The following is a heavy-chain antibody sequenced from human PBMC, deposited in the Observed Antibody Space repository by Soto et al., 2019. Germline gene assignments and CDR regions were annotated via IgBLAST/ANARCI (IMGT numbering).Heavy chain of an antibody. Sequence: PGGYLRLSCVASGFIFSDYAMHWARQAPGKGLEWVALISPAGTNQYYADSANGRFTISSDNSKNTLYLQMNSLRPEDTGLYYCARKNSLISTRVFQHSGHGTLVTVS. V-gene: IGHV3-30-3*01. CDR3: ARKNSLISTRVFQH. J-gene: IGHJ1*01. CDR2: ISPAGTNQ. D-gene: IGHD1-1*01. CDR1: GFIFSDYA.